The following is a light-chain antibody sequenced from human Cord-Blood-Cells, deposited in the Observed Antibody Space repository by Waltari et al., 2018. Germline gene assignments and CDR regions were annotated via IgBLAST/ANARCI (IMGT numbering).Light chain of an antibody. CDR3: QQSYSTPRT. CDR2: AAS. Sequence: DLQMTQSQFSLSDFVGDRVTITCRASQSISSYLHWYQQKPGKAPKLLIYAASSLQSGVPSRFSGSGSGTDFTLTISSLQPEDFATYYCQQSYSTPRTFGQGTKVEIK. J-gene: IGKJ1*01. CDR1: QSISSY. V-gene: IGKV1-39*01.